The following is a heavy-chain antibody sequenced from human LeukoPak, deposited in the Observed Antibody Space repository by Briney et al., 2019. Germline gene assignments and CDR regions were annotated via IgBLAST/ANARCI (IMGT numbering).Heavy chain of an antibody. J-gene: IGHJ4*02. CDR1: GFTFDDYT. CDR2: ISWDGGST. Sequence: SGGSLRLSCAASGFTFDDYTMHWVRQAPGKGLEWVSLISWDGGSTYYADSVKGRFTISRDNAKNSLYLQMNSLRAEDTAVYYCAYTVTTGYWGQGTLVTVSS. D-gene: IGHD4-11*01. CDR3: AYTVTTGY. V-gene: IGHV3-43*01.